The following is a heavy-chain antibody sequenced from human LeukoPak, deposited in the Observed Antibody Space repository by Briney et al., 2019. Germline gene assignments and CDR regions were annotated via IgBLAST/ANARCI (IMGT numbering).Heavy chain of an antibody. J-gene: IGHJ4*02. CDR2: IYYSGST. D-gene: IGHD3-10*01. CDR1: GGSIISSY. V-gene: IGHV4-59*01. CDR3: ARGYGELVDY. Sequence: PSETLSLTCTVSGGSIISSYWSWIRHPPGKGLEWIGYIYYSGSTNYNPSLKSRVTISVDTSKNQFSLKLSSVTAADTAVYYCARGYGELVDYWGQGTLVTVSS.